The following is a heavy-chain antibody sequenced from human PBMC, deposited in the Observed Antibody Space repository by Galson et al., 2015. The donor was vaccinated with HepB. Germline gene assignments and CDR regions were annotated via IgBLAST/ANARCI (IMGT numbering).Heavy chain of an antibody. CDR3: ARDYDYGDYSWFDP. CDR2: IYYGEST. Sequence: AVSGGSISSGGYSWSWIRQPPGKGLEWIGYIYYGESTYYNPSLKSRVTISVDTSKNQFSLKLSSVTAADTAVYYCARDYDYGDYSWFDPWGQGTLVTVSS. J-gene: IGHJ5*02. CDR1: GGSISSGGYS. D-gene: IGHD4-17*01. V-gene: IGHV4-30-4*07.